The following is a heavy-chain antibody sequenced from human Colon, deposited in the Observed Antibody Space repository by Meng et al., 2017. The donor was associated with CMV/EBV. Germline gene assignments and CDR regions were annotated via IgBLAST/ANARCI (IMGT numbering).Heavy chain of an antibody. V-gene: IGHV4-30-4*01. CDR2: ISDRGTT. Sequence: SETLSLTCSVSGGSINGGDYDWTWIRYFPGKGLEGLGYISDRGTTRYTPSLESRLAMFTDTTRNQISLQLTSVTAADTAVYYCARGRRLIYDYWGQGTLVTVSS. J-gene: IGHJ4*02. CDR1: GGSINGGDYD. D-gene: IGHD3-22*01. CDR3: ARGRRLIYDY.